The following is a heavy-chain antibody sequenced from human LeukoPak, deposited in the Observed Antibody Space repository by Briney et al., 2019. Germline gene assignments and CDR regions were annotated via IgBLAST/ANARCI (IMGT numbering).Heavy chain of an antibody. J-gene: IGHJ4*02. Sequence: GGSLRLSCTVSGFTVSSNSMNWVRQAPGKGLEWVSSISSSSSYIYYADSVKGRFTISRDNAKNSLYLQMNSLRAEDTAVYYCARDRGQRLVPFDYWGQGTLVTVSS. CDR1: GFTVSSNS. CDR3: ARDRGQRLVPFDY. D-gene: IGHD6-13*01. V-gene: IGHV3-21*01. CDR2: ISSSSSYI.